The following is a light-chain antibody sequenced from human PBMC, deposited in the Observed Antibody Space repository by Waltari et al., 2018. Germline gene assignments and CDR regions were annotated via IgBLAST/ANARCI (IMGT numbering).Light chain of an antibody. CDR3: SSYTSSSPLG. V-gene: IGLV2-14*01. CDR2: EVS. Sequence: QSARTPPSSVSGSPGQSLPPSRPGTTRHVAGYTSVSWYQQHPGKSPKLMIYEVSTRPSGVSNRFSGSKAGNTASLTISGLQAEDEADYYCSSYTSSSPLGFGGGTKLTVL. CDR1: TRHVAGYTS. J-gene: IGLJ2*01.